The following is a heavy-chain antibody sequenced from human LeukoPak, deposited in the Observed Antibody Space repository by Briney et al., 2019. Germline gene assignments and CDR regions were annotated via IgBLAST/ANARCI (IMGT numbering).Heavy chain of an antibody. V-gene: IGHV3-33*01. J-gene: IGHJ4*02. CDR3: ARAHYDSSGYLFGY. Sequence: GGSLRLSCAAPGFTFSSYGMHWVRQAPGKGLEWVAVIWYDGSNKYYADSVKGRFTISRDNSKNTLYLQMNSLRAEDTAVYYCARAHYDSSGYLFGYWGQGTLVTVSS. CDR1: GFTFSSYG. CDR2: IWYDGSNK. D-gene: IGHD3-22*01.